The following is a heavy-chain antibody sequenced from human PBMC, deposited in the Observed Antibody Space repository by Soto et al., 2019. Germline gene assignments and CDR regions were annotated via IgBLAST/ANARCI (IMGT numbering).Heavy chain of an antibody. Sequence: ASVKVSCKASGYTFTSYGISWVRQAPGQGLEWMGWISAYNGNTNYAQMLQGRVTMTTDTSTSTAYMELRSLRVEDTAVYYCAKVGFPYSYGYLFYYWGQGTLVTVSS. CDR2: ISAYNGNT. CDR1: GYTFTSYG. J-gene: IGHJ4*02. CDR3: AKVGFPYSYGYLFYY. D-gene: IGHD5-18*01. V-gene: IGHV1-18*01.